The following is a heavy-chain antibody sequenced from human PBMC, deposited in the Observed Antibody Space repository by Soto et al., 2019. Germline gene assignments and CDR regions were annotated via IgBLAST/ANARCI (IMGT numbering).Heavy chain of an antibody. J-gene: IGHJ6*02. CDR2: INHSGST. V-gene: IGHV4-34*01. D-gene: IGHD3-9*01. CDR3: ARGFYYDILTGYPTGYGMDV. Sequence: SETLSLTCAVYGGSFSGYYWSWIRQPPGKGLEWIGEINHSGSTNYNPSLKSRVTISVDTSKNQFSLKLSSVTAADTAVYYCARGFYYDILTGYPTGYGMDVWGQGTTV. CDR1: GGSFSGYY.